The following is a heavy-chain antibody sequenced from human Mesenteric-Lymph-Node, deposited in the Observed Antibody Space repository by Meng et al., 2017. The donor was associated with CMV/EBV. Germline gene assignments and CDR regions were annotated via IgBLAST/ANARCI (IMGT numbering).Heavy chain of an antibody. J-gene: IGHJ5*02. CDR2: MDPNSGNT. V-gene: IGHV1-8*01. CDR3: ARGYYDFWSGMGGWFDP. D-gene: IGHD3-3*01. CDR1: YAFTSYD. Sequence: YAFTSYDINRGRQATGQGLEWMGWMDPNSGNTGDAQRVQDRVTMTRNSSISTDYMELSSLRSEDTAVYYCARGYYDFWSGMGGWFDPWGQGTLVTVSS.